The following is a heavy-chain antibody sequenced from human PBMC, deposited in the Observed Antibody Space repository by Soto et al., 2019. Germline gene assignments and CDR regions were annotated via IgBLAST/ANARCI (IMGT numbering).Heavy chain of an antibody. CDR1: GFTFSSYA. D-gene: IGHD6-13*01. V-gene: IGHV3-23*01. CDR3: AKRGIAAAGTRSGKIFDY. Sequence: GGSLRLSCAASGFTFSSYAMSWVRQAPGKGLEWVSAISGSGGSTYYADSVKGRFTISRDNSKNTLYLQMNSLRAEDTAVYYCAKRGIAAAGTRSGKIFDYWGQGTLVTVSS. J-gene: IGHJ4*02. CDR2: ISGSGGST.